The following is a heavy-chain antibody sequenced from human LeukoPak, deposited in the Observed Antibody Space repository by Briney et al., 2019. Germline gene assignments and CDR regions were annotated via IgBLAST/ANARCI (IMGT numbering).Heavy chain of an antibody. J-gene: IGHJ4*02. CDR3: ARGLYSWNYRTGFDY. Sequence: SETLSLTCAVYGGSFSGYYWSWIRQPPGKGLEWIGEIKYSGSTNHNPSLKSRVSISVDTSRNQFSLKLSSVTAADTAVYYCARGLYSWNYRTGFDYWGQGTLVTVSS. CDR1: GGSFSGYY. D-gene: IGHD1-7*01. V-gene: IGHV4-34*01. CDR2: IKYSGST.